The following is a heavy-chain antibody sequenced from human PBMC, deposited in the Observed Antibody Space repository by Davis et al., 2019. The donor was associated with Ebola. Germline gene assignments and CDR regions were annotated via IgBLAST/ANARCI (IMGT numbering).Heavy chain of an antibody. V-gene: IGHV3-64*01. CDR3: ARVTYDSSAGDY. CDR1: GFTFSSYA. CDR2: ISSNGGST. Sequence: PGGSLRLSCAASGFTFSSYAMHWVRQAPGKGLEYVSAISSNGGSTYYANSVKGRFTISRDNSKNTLYLQMGSLKAEDMAVYYCARVTYDSSAGDYWGQGTLVTVSS. D-gene: IGHD3-22*01. J-gene: IGHJ4*02.